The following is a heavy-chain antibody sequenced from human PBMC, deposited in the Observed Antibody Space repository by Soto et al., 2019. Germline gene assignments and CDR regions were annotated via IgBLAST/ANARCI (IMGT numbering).Heavy chain of an antibody. V-gene: IGHV3-74*01. CDR1: GFTFSSYS. D-gene: IGHD3-16*01. CDR2: INSDGSST. J-gene: IGHJ4*02. Sequence: GGSLRLSCAASGFTFSSYSMHWVRQAPGKGLVWVSRINSDGSSTSYADSVKGRFTISRDNAKNTLYLQMNSLRAEDTAVYYCAKTTFWGEYYFDYWGQGTLVTVSS. CDR3: AKTTFWGEYYFDY.